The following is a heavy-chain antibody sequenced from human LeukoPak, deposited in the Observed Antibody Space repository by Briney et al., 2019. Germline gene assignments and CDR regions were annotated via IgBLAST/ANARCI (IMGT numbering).Heavy chain of an antibody. CDR2: ISGSGGST. D-gene: IGHD1-1*01. J-gene: IGHJ4*02. CDR3: AKDRYTRLRSFDY. Sequence: GGSLRPSCAASGFTFSSYAMSWVRQAPGKRLEWVSAISGSGGSTYYADSVKGRFTISRDNSKNTLYLQMNSLRAEDAAVYYCAKDRYTRLRSFDYWGQGTLVTVSS. CDR1: GFTFSSYA. V-gene: IGHV3-23*01.